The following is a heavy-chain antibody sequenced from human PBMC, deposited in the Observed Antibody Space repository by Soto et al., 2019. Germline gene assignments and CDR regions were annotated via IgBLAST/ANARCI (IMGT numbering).Heavy chain of an antibody. D-gene: IGHD2-8*01. V-gene: IGHV3-48*02. CDR3: ARRHCTNGVCLPWNYYYGMDV. CDR2: ISSSSSTI. Sequence: GVLRLSCAASGFTFSSYSMNWVRQAPGKGLEWVSYISSSSSTIYYADSVKGRFTISRDNAKNSLYLQMNSLRDEDTAVYYCARRHCTNGVCLPWNYYYGMDVWGQGTTVTVSS. J-gene: IGHJ6*02. CDR1: GFTFSSYS.